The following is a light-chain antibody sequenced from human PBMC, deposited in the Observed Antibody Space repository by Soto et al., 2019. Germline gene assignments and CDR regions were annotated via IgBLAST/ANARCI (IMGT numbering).Light chain of an antibody. CDR1: SSDVGGYNY. V-gene: IGLV2-14*01. J-gene: IGLJ1*01. CDR3: SSYTSSSTL. Sequence: QSVLTKPASVSGSAGQSITISCTGTSSDVGGYNYVSWYQQHPGKAPKLMIYAVTDRPSGVCSRFSGSKSGNTASLTISGLQAEDEADYYCSSYTSSSTLFGTGTKVTLL. CDR2: AVT.